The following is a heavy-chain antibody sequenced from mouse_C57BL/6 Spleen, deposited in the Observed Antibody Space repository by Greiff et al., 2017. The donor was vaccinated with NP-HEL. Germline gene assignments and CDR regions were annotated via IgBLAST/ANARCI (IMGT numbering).Heavy chain of an antibody. V-gene: IGHV1-62-2*01. Sequence: VQLQQSGAELVKPGASVKLSCKASGYTFTEYTIHWVKQRSGQGLEWIGWFYPGSGSIKYNENFKDKATLTADKSSSTVYMELSRLTSEDSAVYFCARHEDRDGYKILSFDYWGQGTTLTVSS. J-gene: IGHJ2*01. CDR3: ARHEDRDGYKILSFDY. CDR1: GYTFTEYT. CDR2: FYPGSGSI. D-gene: IGHD2-3*01.